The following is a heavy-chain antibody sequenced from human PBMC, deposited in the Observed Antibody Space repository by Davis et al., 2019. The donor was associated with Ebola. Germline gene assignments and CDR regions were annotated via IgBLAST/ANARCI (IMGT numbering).Heavy chain of an antibody. D-gene: IGHD1-26*01. V-gene: IGHV3-23*01. Sequence: PGGSLRLSCAASGFTFSRYSMNWVRQAPGKGLEWVSTLGTSADTYYADSVKGRFTISRDNSKNTLYLQMNGLRVEDTAIYYCAKDTSNIWFDIWGQGTNVTVSS. CDR3: AKDTSNIWFDI. J-gene: IGHJ3*02. CDR1: GFTFSRYS. CDR2: LGTSADT.